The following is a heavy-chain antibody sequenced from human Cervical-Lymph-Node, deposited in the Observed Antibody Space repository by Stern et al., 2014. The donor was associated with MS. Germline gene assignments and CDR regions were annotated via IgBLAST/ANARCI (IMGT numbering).Heavy chain of an antibody. CDR3: ARAFCTGGVCYSFPFYGMDV. J-gene: IGHJ6*02. CDR2: LNWNGGST. D-gene: IGHD2-8*02. Sequence: EDQLVESGGGVVRPGRSLRLSCAASGFTFEDYGMSWVRQAPGKGLEWVADLNWNGGSTVYAGSVQGRFTISRDNAKNSLYLQMNSLRAEDTALYHCARAFCTGGVCYSFPFYGMDVWGQGTTVTVSS. V-gene: IGHV3-20*01. CDR1: GFTFEDYG.